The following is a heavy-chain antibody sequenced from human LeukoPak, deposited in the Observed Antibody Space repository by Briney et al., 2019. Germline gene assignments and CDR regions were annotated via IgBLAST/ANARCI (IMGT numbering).Heavy chain of an antibody. V-gene: IGHV3-23*01. D-gene: IGHD5-12*01. CDR1: GFTFSSYA. J-gene: IGHJ3*02. Sequence: GGSLRLSCAASGFTFSSYAMSWVRQAPGKGLEWVSAISGSGGSTYYADSVKGRFTISRDNSKNTLSLQMNSLRGEDTAVYYCTRDSGYNAFDIWGQGTMVTVSS. CDR3: TRDSGYNAFDI. CDR2: ISGSGGST.